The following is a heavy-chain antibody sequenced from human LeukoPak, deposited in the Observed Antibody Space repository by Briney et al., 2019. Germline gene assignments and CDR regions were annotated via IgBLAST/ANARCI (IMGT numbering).Heavy chain of an antibody. D-gene: IGHD2-2*01. J-gene: IGHJ5*02. CDR3: ARGQNAVWFDP. V-gene: IGHV4-39*01. CDR1: GGSISSSSYY. CDR2: IYYSGST. Sequence: PSETLSLTCTVSGGSISSSSYYWGWIRQPPGKGLEWIGSIYYSGSTYYNPSLKSRVTISVYTSKNQFSLKLTSVLAADTSLYSCARGQNAVWFDPWGQGTLVTVSS.